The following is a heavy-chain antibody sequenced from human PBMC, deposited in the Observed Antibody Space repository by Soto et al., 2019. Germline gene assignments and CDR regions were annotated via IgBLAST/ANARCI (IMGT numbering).Heavy chain of an antibody. CDR3: VAGSSYGG. J-gene: IGHJ4*02. Sequence: EVQLLESGGGLIQPGGSLRLSCAASGFTISSYGMSWVRQAPGKGLEWVSAIRADGSNTYYADSVRGRFTGSRENSKYALYLQMSRLSAKDTAVYYCVAGSSYGGGARGTLVTVSS. D-gene: IGHD3-16*01. V-gene: IGHV3-23*01. CDR1: GFTISSYG. CDR2: IRADGSNT.